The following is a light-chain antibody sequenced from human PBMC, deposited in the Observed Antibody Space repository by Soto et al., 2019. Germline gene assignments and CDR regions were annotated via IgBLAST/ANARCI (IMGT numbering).Light chain of an antibody. V-gene: IGKV3-20*01. Sequence: ELVLTQSPGTLSLSPGGRATLSCRASQSVSSIYLAWYQQKPGQAPRLLIYGASSRATGIPDRFSGSGSGTDFTLTISRLEPEDFAVYYCQHYGSSQRTFGQGT. CDR2: GAS. CDR3: QHYGSSQRT. J-gene: IGKJ1*01. CDR1: QSVSSIY.